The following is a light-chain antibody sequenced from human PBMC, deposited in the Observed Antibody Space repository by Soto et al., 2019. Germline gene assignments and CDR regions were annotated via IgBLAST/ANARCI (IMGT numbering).Light chain of an antibody. V-gene: IGKV1-5*03. Sequence: DIQMTQSPSTLSASVGDRVTITCRASQSINTWLAWYQQKPGKAPRLLIYTASSLESGVPSRFSGSGSRTEFTLTISSLQPDDFATYYCQQHESYPRTFGQGTKVEIK. CDR2: TAS. CDR1: QSINTW. CDR3: QQHESYPRT. J-gene: IGKJ1*01.